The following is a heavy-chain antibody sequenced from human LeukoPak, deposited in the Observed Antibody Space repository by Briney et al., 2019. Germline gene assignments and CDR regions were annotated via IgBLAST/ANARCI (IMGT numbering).Heavy chain of an antibody. CDR3: AKGSPNIVVVPAAY. V-gene: IGHV3-23*01. D-gene: IGHD2-2*01. CDR1: GFPFSSYA. Sequence: GGSLRLSCAASGFPFSSYAMSWVRQAPGKGLEWVSAISGSGGSTYYADSVKGRFTISRDNSKNTLYLQMNSLRAEDTAVYYCAKGSPNIVVVPAAYWGQGTLVTVFS. CDR2: ISGSGGST. J-gene: IGHJ4*02.